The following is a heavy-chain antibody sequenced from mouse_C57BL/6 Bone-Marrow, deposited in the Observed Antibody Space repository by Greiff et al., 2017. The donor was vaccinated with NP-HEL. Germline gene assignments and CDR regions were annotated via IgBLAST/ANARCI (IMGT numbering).Heavy chain of an antibody. CDR3: ARISTVVAVDY. Sequence: VQLQQSGAELARPGASVKLSCKASGYTFTSYGISWVKQRTGQGLEWIGEIYPRSGNTYYNEKFKGKATLTAYKSSSTAYMELRSLTSEDSAFYFCARISTVVAVDYWGQGTTLTVAS. J-gene: IGHJ2*01. V-gene: IGHV1-81*01. D-gene: IGHD1-1*01. CDR1: GYTFTSYG. CDR2: IYPRSGNT.